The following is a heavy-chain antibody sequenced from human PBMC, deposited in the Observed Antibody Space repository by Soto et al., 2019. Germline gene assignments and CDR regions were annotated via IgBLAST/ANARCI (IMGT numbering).Heavy chain of an antibody. CDR3: ARGLRMGVTIVVVPAAEFDY. Sequence: PGGSLRLSCAASGFTFTSYAMTWVRQAPGKGLEWFSGISATGDSPYYADSVKGRFTISRDNSKNTLYLQMGSLRAEDMAVYYCARGLRMGVTIVVVPAAEFDYWGQGTLVTVSS. CDR2: ISATGDSP. J-gene: IGHJ4*02. V-gene: IGHV3-23*01. D-gene: IGHD2-2*01. CDR1: GFTFTSYA.